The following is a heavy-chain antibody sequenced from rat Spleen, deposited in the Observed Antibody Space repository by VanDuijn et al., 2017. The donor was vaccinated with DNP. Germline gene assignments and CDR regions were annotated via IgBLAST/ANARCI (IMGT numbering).Heavy chain of an antibody. CDR3: ARDDTVAPFDY. CDR1: RFSLTSYN. V-gene: IGHV2-41*01. Sequence: QVQLKLSGPGQVQPSQTLSLTCTVARFSLTSYNVHCVRQPPRKGLEWMGVNWNTGGTRYNSAIKSRLSISKDTSKSQVFLKMNSLQTEDTATYYCARDDTVAPFDYWGQGVMVTVSS. D-gene: IGHD1-8*01. J-gene: IGHJ2*01. CDR2: NWNTGGT.